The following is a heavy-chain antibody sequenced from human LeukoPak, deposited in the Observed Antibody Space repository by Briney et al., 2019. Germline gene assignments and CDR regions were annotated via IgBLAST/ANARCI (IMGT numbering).Heavy chain of an antibody. Sequence: PSETLSVTCTVSGGSISSYYWSWIRQPPGKGLEWIGYIYYSGSTNYTPSLKSRVTISVDTSKNQFSLKLSSVTAADTAVYYCARQYCSGGSCCWYNLAGGDYWGQGTLVTVSS. D-gene: IGHD2-15*01. V-gene: IGHV4-59*08. CDR3: ARQYCSGGSCCWYNLAGGDY. CDR1: GGSISSYY. J-gene: IGHJ4*02. CDR2: IYYSGST.